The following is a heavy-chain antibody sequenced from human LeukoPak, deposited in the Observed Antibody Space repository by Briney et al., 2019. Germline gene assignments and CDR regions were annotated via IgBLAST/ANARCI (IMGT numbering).Heavy chain of an antibody. CDR2: IIPIFGTA. CDR1: GGTFSSYA. J-gene: IGHJ6*02. V-gene: IGHV1-69*13. Sequence: ASVKVSCKASGGTFSSYAISWVRQAPGQGLEWMGGIIPIFGTANYAQKLQGRVTITADESTSTAYMELSSLRSEDTAVYYCARANRFLEWLPRTQDYYYYGMDVWGQGTTVTVSS. CDR3: ARANRFLEWLPRTQDYYYYGMDV. D-gene: IGHD3-3*01.